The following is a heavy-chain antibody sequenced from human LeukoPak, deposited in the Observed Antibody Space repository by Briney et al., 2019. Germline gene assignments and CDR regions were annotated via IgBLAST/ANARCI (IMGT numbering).Heavy chain of an antibody. D-gene: IGHD6-13*01. Sequence: SETLSLTCTVSGGSIRSGGYYWSWIRQHPGKGLEWIGYIYYSGSTYYNPSLKSRVTISVDTSKNQFSLKLSSVTAADTAVYYCARGWSNGHIAAAVSDDAFNIWGQGTMVTVSS. CDR3: ARGWSNGHIAAAVSDDAFNI. CDR1: GGSIRSGGYY. V-gene: IGHV4-31*03. J-gene: IGHJ3*02. CDR2: IYYSGST.